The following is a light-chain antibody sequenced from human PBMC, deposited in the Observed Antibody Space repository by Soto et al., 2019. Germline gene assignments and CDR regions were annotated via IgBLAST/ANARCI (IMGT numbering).Light chain of an antibody. J-gene: IGKJ1*01. V-gene: IGKV1-5*01. CDR2: DAS. CDR1: QSISSW. Sequence: QMTQSPSTLSASVGDRVTITCRASQSISSWLAWYQQKPGKAPKLLIYDASSLESGVPSRFSGSGSGTEFTLTISSLQPDDFATYYCQQYNSYWTFGQGTKV. CDR3: QQYNSYWT.